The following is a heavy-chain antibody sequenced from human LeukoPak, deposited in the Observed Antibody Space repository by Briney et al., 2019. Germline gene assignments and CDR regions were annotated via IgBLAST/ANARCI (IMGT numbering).Heavy chain of an antibody. D-gene: IGHD3-10*01. CDR1: GFTFSGSA. J-gene: IGHJ6*03. CDR2: IRSKANSYAT. Sequence: PGGSLRLSCAASGFTFSGSAMHWVRQASGKGLEWVGRIRSKANSYATAYAASVKGRFTISRDNAKNSVYLHMNSLRAEDTALYYCARLSAYYYGSFFYYYMDVWGKGTTVTVSS. V-gene: IGHV3-73*01. CDR3: ARLSAYYYGSFFYYYMDV.